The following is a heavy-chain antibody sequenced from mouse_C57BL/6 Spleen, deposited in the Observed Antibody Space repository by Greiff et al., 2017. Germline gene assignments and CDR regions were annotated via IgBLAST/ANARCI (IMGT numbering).Heavy chain of an antibody. CDR1: GYSFTSYY. V-gene: IGHV1-66*01. CDR2: IYPGSGNT. Sequence: QVQLKQSGPELVKPGASVKISCKASGYSFTSYYIHWVKQRPGQGLEWIGWIYPGSGNTKYNEKFKGKATLTADTSSSTAYMQLSSLTSEDSAVYYFARAITTVYWYFDVWGTGTTVTVSS. D-gene: IGHD1-2*01. CDR3: ARAITTVYWYFDV. J-gene: IGHJ1*03.